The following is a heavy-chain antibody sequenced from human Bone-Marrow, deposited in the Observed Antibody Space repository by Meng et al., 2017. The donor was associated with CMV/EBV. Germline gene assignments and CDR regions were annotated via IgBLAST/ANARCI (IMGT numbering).Heavy chain of an antibody. D-gene: IGHD2-2*02. V-gene: IGHV3-7*01. Sequence: GESLKISCAASGFTFSSYAMHWVRQAPGKGLEWVANIKQDGSEKYYVDSVKGRFTISRDNAKNSLYLQMNSLRAEDTAVYYCAKGFSVVPAAIGYWGQGTLVTVSS. J-gene: IGHJ4*02. CDR1: GFTFSSYA. CDR3: AKGFSVVPAAIGY. CDR2: IKQDGSEK.